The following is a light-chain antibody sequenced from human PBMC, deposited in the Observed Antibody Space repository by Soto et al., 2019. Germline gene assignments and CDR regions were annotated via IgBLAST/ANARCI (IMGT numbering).Light chain of an antibody. CDR1: QSVDSSF. CDR3: QQYVSKVT. J-gene: IGKJ1*01. Sequence: EIVLTQSPGSLSLSPGEIATRSCRASQSVDSSFFAWYQQKPGQAPRLLIYGASNRATGIPDRLSGNGSETSFTITISRLEREDVAGYYCQQYVSKVTFAKRTKVEIK. V-gene: IGKV3-20*01. CDR2: GAS.